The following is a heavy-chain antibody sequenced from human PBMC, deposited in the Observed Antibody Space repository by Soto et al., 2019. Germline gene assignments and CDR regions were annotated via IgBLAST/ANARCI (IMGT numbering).Heavy chain of an antibody. V-gene: IGHV3-30-3*01. Sequence: GGSLRLSCAASGFTFSSYAMHWVRQAPGKGLEWVAVISYDGSNKYYADSVKGRFTISRDNSKNTLYLQMNSLRAEDTAVYYCASQYSSSWYHDYYYGMDVWGQGTMVTVSS. J-gene: IGHJ6*02. CDR1: GFTFSSYA. D-gene: IGHD6-13*01. CDR2: ISYDGSNK. CDR3: ASQYSSSWYHDYYYGMDV.